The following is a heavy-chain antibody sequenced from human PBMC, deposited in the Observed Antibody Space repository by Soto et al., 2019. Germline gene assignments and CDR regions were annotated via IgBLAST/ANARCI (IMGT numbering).Heavy chain of an antibody. CDR3: ARQYSSSWYNWFDP. Sequence: SETLSLTCTVSGGSISSYYWSWIRQPPGKGLEWIGYIYYSGSTNYNPSLKSRVTISVDTSKNQFSLKLSSVTAADTAVYYCARQYSSSWYNWFDPWGQGALVTVSS. V-gene: IGHV4-59*08. CDR1: GGSISSYY. D-gene: IGHD6-13*01. J-gene: IGHJ5*02. CDR2: IYYSGST.